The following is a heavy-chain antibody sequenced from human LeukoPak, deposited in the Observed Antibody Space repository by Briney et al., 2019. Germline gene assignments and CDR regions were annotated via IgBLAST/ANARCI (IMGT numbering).Heavy chain of an antibody. D-gene: IGHD3-22*01. J-gene: IGHJ4*02. CDR2: IYYSGST. CDR3: ARAVRYYYDSSGLFDY. CDR1: GGSISSYY. V-gene: IGHV4-59*12. Sequence: PSETLSLTCTVSGGSISSYYWSWIRQPPGKGLEWIGYIYYSGSTNYNPSLKSRVTISVDTSKNQFSLKLSSVTAADTAVYYCARAVRYYYDSSGLFDYWGQGTLVTVSS.